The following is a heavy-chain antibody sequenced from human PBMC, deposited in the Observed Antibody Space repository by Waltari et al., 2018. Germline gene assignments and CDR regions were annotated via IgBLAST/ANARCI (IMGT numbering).Heavy chain of an antibody. CDR2: ISVDGGST. D-gene: IGHD2-15*01. J-gene: IGHJ4*02. Sequence: EVQLVESGGGVVQPGGSLRLSCAASGFTFDDSTMLWVRQAPGKGLEWVSLISVDGGSTYYADSVKGRFTISRDNRKNSLYLQMNSLRPEDTALYYCLPGSWDHWGQGTLVTVSS. CDR3: LPGSWDH. V-gene: IGHV3-43*02. CDR1: GFTFDDST.